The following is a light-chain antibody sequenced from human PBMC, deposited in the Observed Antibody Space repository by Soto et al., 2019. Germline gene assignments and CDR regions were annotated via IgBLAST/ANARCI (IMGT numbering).Light chain of an antibody. CDR1: QSISIY. V-gene: IGKV3-11*01. Sequence: EIVLTQSPATLSLSPGERAALSCRASQSISIYLAWYQQKPGQAPRLLIYDASNMASGIPARFSGSGSGTDFTLTISSLEPEDFAVYYCQQRGKWLTFGGGTKVEIK. J-gene: IGKJ4*01. CDR2: DAS. CDR3: QQRGKWLT.